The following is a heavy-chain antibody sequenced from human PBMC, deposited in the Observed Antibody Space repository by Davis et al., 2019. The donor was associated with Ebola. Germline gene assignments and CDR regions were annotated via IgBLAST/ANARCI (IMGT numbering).Heavy chain of an antibody. Sequence: AASVKVSCKASGYTFTGYYMHWVRQAPGQGLEWMGRINPNSGGTNYAQKFQGRVTMTRDTSISTVYMELSRLRSDDTAVYYCARRGGYRIDDAFDIWGQGTMVTVSS. CDR3: ARRGGYRIDDAFDI. J-gene: IGHJ3*02. V-gene: IGHV1-2*06. CDR1: GYTFTGYY. CDR2: INPNSGGT. D-gene: IGHD5-18*01.